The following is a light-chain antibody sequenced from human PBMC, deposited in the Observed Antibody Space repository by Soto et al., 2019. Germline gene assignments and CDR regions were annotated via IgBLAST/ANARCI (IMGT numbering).Light chain of an antibody. CDR2: KAS. V-gene: IGKV1-5*03. CDR3: QQYDTLCT. Sequence: DIQMTQSPPTLSASVGDRVTITCRASQSISDWLAWYQQKPGKAPKLLIYKASNLESGVPSRFGGSGSGTEFTVTITSLQPDDFATYYYQQYDTLCTFGQGTQLEIK. J-gene: IGKJ2*02. CDR1: QSISDW.